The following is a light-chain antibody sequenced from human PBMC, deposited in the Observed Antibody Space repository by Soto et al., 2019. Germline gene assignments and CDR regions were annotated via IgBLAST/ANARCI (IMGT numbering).Light chain of an antibody. CDR3: QSYDNILSGPL. V-gene: IGLV1-40*01. CDR1: GSNVGASYD. CDR2: KNN. J-gene: IGLJ3*02. Sequence: QSVLTQPPSVSGAPVQTITMSCTGSGSNVGASYDVHWYQVLPGAGPRLLIYKNNNRPSGVPDRFSGSKSGTSASLAITGLRAEDEADYYCQSYDNILSGPLFGGGTK.